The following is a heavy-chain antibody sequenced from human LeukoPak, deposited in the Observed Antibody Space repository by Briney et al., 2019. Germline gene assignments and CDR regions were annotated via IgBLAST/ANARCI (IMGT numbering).Heavy chain of an antibody. Sequence: PGGSLRLSCAASGFTFSSYGMHWVRQAPGKGLEWVAFIRYDGSNKKYSDSVKGRFTISRDNSKNTLYLQMNSLRAEDTAVYYCARTSYNYYGSGSYYFDYWGQGTLVTVSS. V-gene: IGHV3-30*02. CDR3: ARTSYNYYGSGSYYFDY. J-gene: IGHJ4*02. D-gene: IGHD3-10*01. CDR1: GFTFSSYG. CDR2: IRYDGSNK.